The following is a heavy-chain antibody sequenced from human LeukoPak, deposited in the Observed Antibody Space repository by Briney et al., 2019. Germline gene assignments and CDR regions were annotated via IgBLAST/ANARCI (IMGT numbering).Heavy chain of an antibody. CDR2: IIPIFGTA. V-gene: IGHV1-69*06. J-gene: IGHJ5*02. CDR1: GGTFSSYA. Sequence: SVKVSCKASGGTFSSYAISWVRQAPGQGLEWMGGIIPIFGTANYAQKFQGRVTITADKSTSTAYMELSSLRSEDTAVYYCARVPLAVAGTENWFDPWGQGTLVTVSS. CDR3: ARVPLAVAGTENWFDP. D-gene: IGHD6-19*01.